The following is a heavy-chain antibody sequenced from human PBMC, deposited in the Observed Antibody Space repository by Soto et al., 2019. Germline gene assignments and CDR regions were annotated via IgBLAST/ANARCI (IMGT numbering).Heavy chain of an antibody. CDR3: ARPRTTATTKGYDY. CDR2: IIPIFGIV. CDR1: GVAFGCCP. V-gene: IGHV1-69*13. J-gene: IGHJ4*02. Sequence: SVKASWKEPGVAFGCCPRRSPLQSPGQGLEWMGQIIPIFGIVKSAQKFQGRVSITADESTGTGYMELSSLKSEDTAVYYCARPRTTATTKGYDYWGEGILVTVYS. D-gene: IGHD1-1*01.